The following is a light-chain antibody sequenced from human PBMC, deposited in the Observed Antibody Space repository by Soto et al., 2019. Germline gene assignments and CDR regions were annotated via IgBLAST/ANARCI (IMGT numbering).Light chain of an antibody. CDR1: QNIGRY. CDR2: KAS. V-gene: IGKV1-5*03. J-gene: IGKJ2*01. CDR3: QQYNSYLYA. Sequence: DIQMTQSPSTLSASVGDRVTITCRASQNIGRYLAWYQQKPGQAPKLLIYKASTLESGVPSRFSGRGSGTEFPLAISSLQLDDFATYFCQQYNSYLYAFGQGTKLEL.